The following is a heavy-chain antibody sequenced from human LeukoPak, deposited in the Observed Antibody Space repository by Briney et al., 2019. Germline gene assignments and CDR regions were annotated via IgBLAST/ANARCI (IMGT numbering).Heavy chain of an antibody. CDR1: GFTFSSYS. Sequence: GGSLRLSCAASGFTFSSYSMNWVRQAPGKGLEWVSSISSSSSYIYYADSVKSRFTISRDNAKNSLYLQMNSLRAEDTAVYYCAGGTMVVTEDYWGQGTLVTVSS. CDR2: ISSSSSYI. J-gene: IGHJ4*02. V-gene: IGHV3-21*01. D-gene: IGHD4-23*01. CDR3: AGGTMVVTEDY.